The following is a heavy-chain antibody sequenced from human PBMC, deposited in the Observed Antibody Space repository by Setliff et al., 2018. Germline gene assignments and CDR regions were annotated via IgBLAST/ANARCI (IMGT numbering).Heavy chain of an antibody. CDR1: GGSFDSATHY. CDR3: AGTPACGSTWLSPFDY. Sequence: SETLSLTCTVTGGSFDSATHYWSWIRQPAGKVPEWIGLIEGTGNTNYNPSLQSRATISIDTSKNQISLKITSVTAADTALYSCAGTPACGSTWLSPFDYWGQGILVTVSS. CDR2: IEGTGNT. J-gene: IGHJ4*02. V-gene: IGHV4-61*02. D-gene: IGHD3-9*01.